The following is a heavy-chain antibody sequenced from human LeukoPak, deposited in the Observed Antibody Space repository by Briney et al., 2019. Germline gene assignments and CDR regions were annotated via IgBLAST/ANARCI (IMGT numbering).Heavy chain of an antibody. V-gene: IGHV1-69*02. D-gene: IGHD1-1*01. CDR2: IIPILGIA. Sequence: GASVKVSCKASGGTFSSYTISWVRQAPGQGLEWMGRIIPILGIANYAQKFQGRVTITADKSTSTAYMELSSLRSEDTAVYYCARGRYNQGAPPHWFDPWGQGTLVSVSS. J-gene: IGHJ5*02. CDR3: ARGRYNQGAPPHWFDP. CDR1: GGTFSSYT.